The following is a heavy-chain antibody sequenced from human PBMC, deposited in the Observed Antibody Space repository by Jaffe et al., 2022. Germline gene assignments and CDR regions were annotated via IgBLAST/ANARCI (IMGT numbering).Heavy chain of an antibody. D-gene: IGHD2-8*01. CDR3: ARGFRDDCTTCYYSWFDL. J-gene: IGHJ5*02. Sequence: QVQLQESGPGLVKPSETLSLTCTSGYSISSGYYWGWIRQAPGKGLEWIGSMYHSGSTYYNPSLKSRVSISMDTSKNQFSLNLISVTATDTARYYCARGFRDDCTTCYYSWFDLWGQGTLVTVSS. CDR1: GYSISSGYY. V-gene: IGHV4-38-2*02. CDR2: MYHSGST.